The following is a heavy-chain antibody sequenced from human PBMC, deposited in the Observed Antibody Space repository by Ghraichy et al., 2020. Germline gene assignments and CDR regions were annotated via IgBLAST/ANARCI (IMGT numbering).Heavy chain of an antibody. V-gene: IGHV3-7*01. Sequence: GGALRVSCAASGFAYSSYWMNWVRQAPGKGLEWVAYIKYDGSAEYYVDSVKGRFGISRDNAKNSLFLQMNSLRAEDTAVYYCARGWGRFDYWGQGTLVTVSS. CDR2: IKYDGSAE. D-gene: IGHD2-21*02. CDR1: GFAYSSYW. CDR3: ARGWGRFDY. J-gene: IGHJ4*02.